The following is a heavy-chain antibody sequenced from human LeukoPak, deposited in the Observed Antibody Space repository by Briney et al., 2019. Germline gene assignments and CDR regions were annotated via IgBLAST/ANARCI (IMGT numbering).Heavy chain of an antibody. D-gene: IGHD5-24*01. Sequence: GGSLRLSCTTSGFIFSNYGMHWVRQASGKGLEWVAFIRHDGSNKYYADSVKGRCTISRDNSKKTVHLQMNSLRTEDTAVYYCAKDRWLRGYFDYWGQGTLVTVSS. CDR3: AKDRWLRGYFDY. V-gene: IGHV3-30*02. J-gene: IGHJ4*02. CDR1: GFIFSNYG. CDR2: IRHDGSNK.